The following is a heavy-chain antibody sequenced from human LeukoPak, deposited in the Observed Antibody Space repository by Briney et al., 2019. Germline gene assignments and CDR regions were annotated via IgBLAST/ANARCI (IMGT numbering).Heavy chain of an antibody. J-gene: IGHJ4*02. V-gene: IGHV3-23*01. CDR1: GITFSNYA. D-gene: IGHD2-15*01. Sequence: GGSLRLSCVASGITFSNYAVSWVRQAPGKGLDWVSVISGSAHKIRYADSVKGRFTISRDNSENIVYLQMNSLRAEDTAVYYCARGIGVDDYWGQGTLVTVSS. CDR3: ARGIGVDDY. CDR2: ISGSAHKI.